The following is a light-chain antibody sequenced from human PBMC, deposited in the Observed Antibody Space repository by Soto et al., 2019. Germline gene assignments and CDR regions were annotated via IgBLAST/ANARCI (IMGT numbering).Light chain of an antibody. CDR1: SSDFGIYNS. Sequence: SALTQPASVSGSPGQSITLLCTGTSSDFGIYNSVSWYQQQPGKAPKLMIHDVTNRPSGVSGRFSGSRSGNTASLTISGLQAEDEADYYCSSFTSSSSYVFGPGTKLTVL. CDR2: DVT. J-gene: IGLJ1*01. V-gene: IGLV2-14*03. CDR3: SSFTSSSSYV.